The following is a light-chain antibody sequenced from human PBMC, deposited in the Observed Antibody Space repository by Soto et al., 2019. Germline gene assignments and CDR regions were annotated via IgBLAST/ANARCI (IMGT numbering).Light chain of an antibody. CDR2: DVS. CDR3: SSYSSSSTSVL. J-gene: IGLJ2*01. Sequence: QSVLTQPASVSGSPGQSITISCTGTSSDVGGYDFVSWYQQYPGKAPKLVIYDVSDRPSGVSNRFSGSKSGNTASMTVSGLQADDEADYYCSSYSSSSTSVLFGGGTKLTVL. CDR1: SSDVGGYDF. V-gene: IGLV2-14*01.